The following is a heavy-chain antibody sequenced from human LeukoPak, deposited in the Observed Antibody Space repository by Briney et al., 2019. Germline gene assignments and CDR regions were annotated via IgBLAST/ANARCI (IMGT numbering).Heavy chain of an antibody. Sequence: PSGTLSLTCIVSGGSVSSYYWSWIRQPPGKGLGWIGYIYYSGSTHYNPSLKSRVTISVDTSKNQFSLKLSSVTAADTAVYYCASLTRGSSWYGRTNCFDPWGQGTLVTVSS. D-gene: IGHD6-13*01. CDR1: GGSVSSYY. V-gene: IGHV4-59*02. CDR3: ASLTRGSSWYGRTNCFDP. J-gene: IGHJ5*02. CDR2: IYYSGST.